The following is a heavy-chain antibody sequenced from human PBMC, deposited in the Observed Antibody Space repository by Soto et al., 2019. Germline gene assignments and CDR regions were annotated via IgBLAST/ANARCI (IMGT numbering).Heavy chain of an antibody. CDR3: ARERSAAGTGWFDP. J-gene: IGHJ5*02. CDR2: MNPNSGNT. CDR1: GYTFTSYD. D-gene: IGHD6-13*01. Sequence: QVQLVQSGAEVKKSGASVKVSCKASGYTFTSYDINWVRQATGQGLEWMGWMNPNSGNTGYAQKCQGRVTMTRNTSISTAYMELSSLRYEDTAVYYCARERSAAGTGWFDPWGQGTVVTVSS. V-gene: IGHV1-8*01.